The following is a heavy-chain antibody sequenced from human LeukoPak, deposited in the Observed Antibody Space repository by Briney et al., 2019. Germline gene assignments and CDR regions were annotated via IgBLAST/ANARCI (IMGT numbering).Heavy chain of an antibody. CDR1: GGTFSSYA. D-gene: IGHD4-17*01. Sequence: GSPVKVSCKASGGTFSSYAISWVRQAPGQGLEWMGRIIPIFGTANYAQKFQGRVTITTDESTSTAYMELSSLRSEDTDVYYCARARDDYGEYHAFDIWGQGTMVTVSS. CDR2: IIPIFGTA. CDR3: ARARDDYGEYHAFDI. J-gene: IGHJ3*02. V-gene: IGHV1-69*05.